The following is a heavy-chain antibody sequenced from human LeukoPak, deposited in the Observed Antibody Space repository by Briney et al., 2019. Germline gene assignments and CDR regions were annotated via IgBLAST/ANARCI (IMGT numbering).Heavy chain of an antibody. CDR2: ISDSGGST. D-gene: IGHD3-3*02. J-gene: IGHJ5*02. CDR3: AQDQAPHIS. CDR1: GFTLSSYA. V-gene: IGHV3-23*01. Sequence: GGSLRLSCAASGFTLSSYAMTWVRQAPEKGLEWVSSISDSGGSTYYADSVKGRFTISRDNSRNTLFLQMSSLRAEDTAVYYCAQDQAPHISWGRGTLVTVSS.